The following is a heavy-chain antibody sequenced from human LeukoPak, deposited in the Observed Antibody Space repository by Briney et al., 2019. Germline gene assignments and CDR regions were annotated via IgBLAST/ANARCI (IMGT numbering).Heavy chain of an antibody. CDR1: GFTFSDYY. Sequence: GGSLRLFCAASGFTFSDYYMSWIRQAPGKGLEWVSYISSSSSYTNYADSVKGRFTISRDNAKNSLYLQMNSLRAEDTAVYYCARGLRPGVVVPAAYYYYYGMDVWGQGTTVTVSS. V-gene: IGHV3-11*05. CDR3: ARGLRPGVVVPAAYYYYYGMDV. CDR2: ISSSSSYT. D-gene: IGHD2-2*01. J-gene: IGHJ6*02.